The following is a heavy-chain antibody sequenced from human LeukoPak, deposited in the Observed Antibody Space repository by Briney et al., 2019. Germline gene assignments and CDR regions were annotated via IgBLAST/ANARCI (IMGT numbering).Heavy chain of an antibody. CDR2: IYPGDSDT. V-gene: IGHV5-51*01. J-gene: IGHJ4*02. Sequence: GESLKISCKGSGYSFTSYWIGWVRQMPGKGLEWMGIIYPGDSDTRYSPSFQGQVTISADKSISTAYLQWSSLKASDTAMYYCARLPLAYGDYPYYFDYWGQGTLVTVSS. CDR3: ARLPLAYGDYPYYFDY. D-gene: IGHD4-17*01. CDR1: GYSFTSYW.